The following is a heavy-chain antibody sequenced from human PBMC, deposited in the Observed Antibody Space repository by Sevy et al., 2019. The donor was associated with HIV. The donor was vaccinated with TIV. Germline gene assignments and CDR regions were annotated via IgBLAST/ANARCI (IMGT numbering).Heavy chain of an antibody. Sequence: SETLSLTCTVSGGSISSSSYYWGWIRQPPGKGLEWIGPMYYSGSTYYNPSLKSRVTISVDTSKNQFSLKLSSVTAADTAVYYCGGGAYCSSNSCYPYWGQGTLVTVSS. CDR1: GGSISSSSYY. J-gene: IGHJ4*02. CDR2: MYYSGST. CDR3: GGGAYCSSNSCYPY. D-gene: IGHD2-2*01. V-gene: IGHV4-39*01.